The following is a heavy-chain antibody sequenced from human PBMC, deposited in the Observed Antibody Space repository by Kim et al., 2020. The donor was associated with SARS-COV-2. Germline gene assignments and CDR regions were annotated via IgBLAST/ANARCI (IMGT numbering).Heavy chain of an antibody. D-gene: IGHD3-22*01. CDR3: ARDYDSSYNFDY. J-gene: IGHJ4*02. V-gene: IGHV1-3*01. Sequence: KYSQKFQSRGTITRDTAASTAYMELSSLRSEDTAVYYCARDYDSSYNFDYWGQGTLVTVSS.